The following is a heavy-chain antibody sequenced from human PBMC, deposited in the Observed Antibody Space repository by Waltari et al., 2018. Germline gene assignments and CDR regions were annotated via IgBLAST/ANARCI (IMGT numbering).Heavy chain of an antibody. V-gene: IGHV1-69-2*01. CDR3: ASRPTYYYDSSGYY. CDR1: GYTFTDYY. Sequence: EVQLVQSGAEVKKPGATVKISCKASGYTFTDYYMHWVQQAPGKGLEWMGRVDPEDGETIYAEKFQGRVTITADTSTDTAYMELSSLRSEDTAVYYCASRPTYYYDSSGYYWGQGTLVTVSS. CDR2: VDPEDGET. D-gene: IGHD3-22*01. J-gene: IGHJ4*02.